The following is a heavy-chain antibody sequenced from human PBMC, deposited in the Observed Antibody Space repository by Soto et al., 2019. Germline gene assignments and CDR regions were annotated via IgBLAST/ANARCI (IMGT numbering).Heavy chain of an antibody. CDR2: IIPNTGGT. D-gene: IGHD6-13*01. J-gene: IGHJ5*02. V-gene: IGHV1-2*02. CDR3: AKERGSNSLHPSYNWFDT. CDR1: GFNFTEYY. Sequence: QVQLVQSGAEVKKPGASVKVSCKASGFNFTEYYIHWVRQAPGQGLEWMGWIIPNTGGTSYAQKFQGRVTMTRDTSISTTYMELSNLRSDDTAVYFCAKERGSNSLHPSYNWFDTWGQGTLITVSS.